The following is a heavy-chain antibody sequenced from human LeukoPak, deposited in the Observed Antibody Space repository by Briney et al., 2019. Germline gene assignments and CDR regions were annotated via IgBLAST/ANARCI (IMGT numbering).Heavy chain of an antibody. CDR2: INRDGSST. CDR1: GIIFSNYW. V-gene: IGHV3-74*01. CDR3: ARGIGADAFDI. J-gene: IGHJ3*02. Sequence: PGGSLRLSCAASGIIFSNYWMHWVRQAPGKGLVWVSRINRDGSSTSYADSVKGRFTISRDNAKNSLYLQMNSLRAEDTAVYYCARGIGADAFDIWGQGTMVTVSS. D-gene: IGHD2-15*01.